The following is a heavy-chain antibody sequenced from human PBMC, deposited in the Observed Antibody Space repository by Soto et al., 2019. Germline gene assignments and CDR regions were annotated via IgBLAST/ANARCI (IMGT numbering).Heavy chain of an antibody. Sequence: SETLSLTCTVSGGSISSYYWSWIRQPPGKGLEWIGYIYYSGSTNYNPSLKSRVTISVDTSKNQFSLKLSSVTAADTAVYYCAKDGDIVPGAHFDYWGQGAPVTVSS. J-gene: IGHJ4*02. CDR3: AKDGDIVPGAHFDY. D-gene: IGHD5-12*01. CDR2: IYYSGST. CDR1: GGSISSYY. V-gene: IGHV4-59*01.